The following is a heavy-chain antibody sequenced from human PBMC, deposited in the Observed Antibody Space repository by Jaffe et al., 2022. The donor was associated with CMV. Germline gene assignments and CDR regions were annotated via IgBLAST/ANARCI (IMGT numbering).Heavy chain of an antibody. CDR3: ARDLTVTNYYYYYGMDV. CDR1: GFTFSSYG. CDR2: IWYDGSNK. D-gene: IGHD4-17*01. V-gene: IGHV3-33*01. Sequence: QVQLVESGGGVVQPGRSLRLSCAASGFTFSSYGMHWVRQAPGKGLEWVAVIWYDGSNKYYADSVKGRFTISRDNSKNTLYLQMNSLRAEDTAVYYCARDLTVTNYYYYYGMDVWGQGTTVTVSS. J-gene: IGHJ6*02.